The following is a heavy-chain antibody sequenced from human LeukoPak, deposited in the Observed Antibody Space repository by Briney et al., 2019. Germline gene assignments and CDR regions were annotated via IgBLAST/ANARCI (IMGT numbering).Heavy chain of an antibody. J-gene: IGHJ3*02. D-gene: IGHD1-7*01. V-gene: IGHV5-51*01. CDR3: ARRTSTAFHI. CDR1: GCSFTTYW. CDR2: IYSGDSDT. Sequence: GESLKIFCQGSGCSFTTYWVGWGRQMPGKGLEGTGSIYSGDSDTEYSPSFQGQVSISANKSTRAVYLQSTTLKASDTAMYYSARRTSTAFHIWGQGTMVTVSS.